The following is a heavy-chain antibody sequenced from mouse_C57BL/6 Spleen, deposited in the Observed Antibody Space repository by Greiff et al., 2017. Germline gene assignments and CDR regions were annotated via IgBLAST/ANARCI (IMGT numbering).Heavy chain of an antibody. D-gene: IGHD2-1*01. CDR1: GYTFTSYG. Sequence: VQLQQSGAELARPGASVKLSCKASGYTFTSYGISWVKQSTGQGLEWIGEIYPRSGNTYYNEKFKGKATLTADKSSSTAYMELRSLTSEDSAVYFCAREGNYAWFAYWGQGTLVTVSA. J-gene: IGHJ3*01. CDR3: AREGNYAWFAY. CDR2: IYPRSGNT. V-gene: IGHV1-81*01.